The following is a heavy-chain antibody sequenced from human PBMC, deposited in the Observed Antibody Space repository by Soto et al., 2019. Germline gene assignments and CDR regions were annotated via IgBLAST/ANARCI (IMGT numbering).Heavy chain of an antibody. CDR2: IYYSGST. Sequence: SETLSLTCTVSGGSISSGGYYWSWIRHHPGKGLEWIGYIYYSGSTYYNPSLKSRVTISVDTSKNQFSLKLSSVTAADTAVYYCARLISTFGGVIGLYDYWGQGTLVTVSS. CDR3: ARLISTFGGVIGLYDY. D-gene: IGHD3-16*02. V-gene: IGHV4-31*03. J-gene: IGHJ4*02. CDR1: GGSISSGGYY.